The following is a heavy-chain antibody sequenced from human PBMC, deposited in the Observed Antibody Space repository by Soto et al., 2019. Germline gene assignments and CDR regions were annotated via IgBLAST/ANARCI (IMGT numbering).Heavy chain of an antibody. CDR2: INRSGMT. J-gene: IGHJ5*02. D-gene: IGHD3-16*01. CDR1: GGSFSVYS. CDR3: ARIPVDTYMIYWSDP. V-gene: IGHV4-34*01. Sequence: SETLSLTCAVYGGSFSVYSWSWIRQPPGKGLEWIGDINRSGMTHYNPPLESRVSMSVDSSKNQFSLKLNSVTAADTAVYYCARIPVDTYMIYWSDPWGQGTQLTVSS.